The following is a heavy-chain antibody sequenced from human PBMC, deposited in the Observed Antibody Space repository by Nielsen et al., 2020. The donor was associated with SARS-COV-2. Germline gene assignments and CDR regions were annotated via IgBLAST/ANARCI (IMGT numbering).Heavy chain of an antibody. V-gene: IGHV3-73*01. CDR1: GFTFSGSA. D-gene: IGHD6-6*01. CDR2: IRSKANSYAT. Sequence: GESLKISCAASGFTFSGSAMHWVRQASGKGLEWVGRIRSKANSYATAYAASVKGRFTISRGDSKNTAYLQMNSLKTEDTAVYYCTFVHDYYYYGMDVWGQGTTVTVSS. CDR3: TFVHDYYYYGMDV. J-gene: IGHJ6*02.